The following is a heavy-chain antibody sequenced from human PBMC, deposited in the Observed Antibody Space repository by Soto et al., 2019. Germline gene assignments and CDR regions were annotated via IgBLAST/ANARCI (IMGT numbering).Heavy chain of an antibody. CDR3: AKVAASELRYFDWLLFFAFDI. CDR2: ISYDGSNK. J-gene: IGHJ3*02. V-gene: IGHV3-30*18. Sequence: QVQLVESGGGVVQPGRSLRLSCAASGFTFSSYGMHWVRQAPGKGLEWVAVISYDGSNKYYADSVKGRFTISRDNSKNTLYLQMNSLRAEDTAVYYCAKVAASELRYFDWLLFFAFDIWGQGTMVTVSS. D-gene: IGHD3-9*01. CDR1: GFTFSSYG.